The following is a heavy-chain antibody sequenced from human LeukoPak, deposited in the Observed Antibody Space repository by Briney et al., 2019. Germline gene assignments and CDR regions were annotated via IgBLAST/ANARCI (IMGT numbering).Heavy chain of an antibody. CDR1: GLTGSHNY. D-gene: IGHD4-17*01. Sequence: GGSLRLSCAASGLTGSHNYVSWVRQAPGKGLEWVSAIHTSGDTCYADSVKGRFTISRDTSKNTLYLQINSLRVEDTAVYYCIVFGDSNHWGQGTLITVSS. CDR3: IVFGDSNH. J-gene: IGHJ5*02. V-gene: IGHV3-53*01. CDR2: IHTSGDT.